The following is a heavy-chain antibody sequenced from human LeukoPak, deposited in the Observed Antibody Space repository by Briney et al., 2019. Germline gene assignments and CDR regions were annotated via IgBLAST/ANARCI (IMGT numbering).Heavy chain of an antibody. D-gene: IGHD3-22*01. J-gene: IGHJ4*02. CDR1: GFTFSDHY. CDR2: SKNKANNYIT. Sequence: GGSLRLSCAASGFTFSDHYIDWVRQAPGKGLEWVGRSKNKANNYITQYAAFVQGRFTISRDNSKNSLYLQINSLKTEDTAVYYCARDSSGQGDYWSQGTLVTVSS. V-gene: IGHV3-72*01. CDR3: ARDSSGQGDY.